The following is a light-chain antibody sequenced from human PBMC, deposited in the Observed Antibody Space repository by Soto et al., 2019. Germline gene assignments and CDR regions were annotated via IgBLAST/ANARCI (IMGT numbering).Light chain of an antibody. CDR1: QSVSHNY. CDR2: GAS. Sequence: IVLTQSPATLSLSPGERATLSCRASQSVSHNYLAWYQQKPGQAPRLLIYGASNRATGIPDRFSGSGSGTVFTLTISRMEPEYFAVYYCQQYGSSGTFGQGTKVDIK. CDR3: QQYGSSGT. J-gene: IGKJ1*01. V-gene: IGKV3-20*01.